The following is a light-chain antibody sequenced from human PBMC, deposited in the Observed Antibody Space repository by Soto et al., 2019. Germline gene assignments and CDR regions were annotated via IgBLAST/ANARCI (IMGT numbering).Light chain of an antibody. CDR3: QQYSNWPPRYT. CDR2: RAS. CDR1: QSVSSY. Sequence: EIVMTQSPATLSVSPGGRATLSCRASQSVSSYLAWYQQRPGQPPRLLIYRASTRATGIPARFSGGGSGTEFSLTISSMQSEDFAVYYCQQYSNWPPRYTFGQGTKLEI. V-gene: IGKV3-15*01. J-gene: IGKJ2*01.